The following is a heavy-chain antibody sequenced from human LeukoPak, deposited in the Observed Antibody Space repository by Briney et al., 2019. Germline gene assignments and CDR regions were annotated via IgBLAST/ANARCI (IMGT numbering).Heavy chain of an antibody. J-gene: IGHJ3*02. CDR3: ARPDYYGSGRRAFDI. CDR2: IYYSGST. D-gene: IGHD3-10*01. V-gene: IGHV4-39*07. CDR1: GGSISSSSYY. Sequence: SETLSLTCTVSGGSISSSSYYWGWIRQPPGKGLEWIGSIYYSGSTYYNPSLKSRVTISVDTSKNQFSLKLSSVTAADTAVYYCARPDYYGSGRRAFDIWGQGTMVTVSS.